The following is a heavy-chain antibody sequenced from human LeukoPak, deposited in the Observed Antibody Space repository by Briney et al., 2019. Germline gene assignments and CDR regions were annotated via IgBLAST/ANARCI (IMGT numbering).Heavy chain of an antibody. CDR3: ARDFFHSSESRPFDY. Sequence: TGGSLRLSCVASGFTFTNYAMSWVRQTPGKGLEWVSFISGSGSSTYYADSVRGRFTISRDNAKNLLYMQMDSLRVEDTAVYYCARDFFHSSESRPFDYWGQGTLVTVSS. CDR2: ISGSGSST. D-gene: IGHD3-22*01. CDR1: GFTFTNYA. J-gene: IGHJ4*02. V-gene: IGHV3-23*01.